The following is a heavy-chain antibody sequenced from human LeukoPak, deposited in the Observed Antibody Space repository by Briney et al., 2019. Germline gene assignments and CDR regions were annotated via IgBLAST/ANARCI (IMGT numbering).Heavy chain of an antibody. CDR1: GFTFTNSW. D-gene: IGHD4-23*01. J-gene: IGHJ4*02. V-gene: IGHV3-23*01. Sequence: PGGSLRLSCAASGFTFTNSWMAWVRQAPGKGLEWVSVISGSGGTTYSADSVRGRFTISRDNSKNTLFLQMNSLRADDTAAYYCARERGNNGGNTNGYFDYWGQGTLVTVSS. CDR3: ARERGNNGGNTNGYFDY. CDR2: ISGSGGTT.